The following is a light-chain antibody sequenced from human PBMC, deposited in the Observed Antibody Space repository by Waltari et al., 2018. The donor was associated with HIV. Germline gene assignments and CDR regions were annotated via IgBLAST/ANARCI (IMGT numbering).Light chain of an antibody. Sequence: QSVLTQPPSASGTPGQRVSISCSGSSSNIGSNIVNWYQQLPGTAPKLLIYSNKQRPSGVPDRVSGSKSGTSASLAISGLQSEDEADYYCAAWDDSLNAGVFGGGTKLTVL. J-gene: IGLJ3*02. CDR3: AAWDDSLNAGV. CDR1: SSNIGSNI. CDR2: SNK. V-gene: IGLV1-44*01.